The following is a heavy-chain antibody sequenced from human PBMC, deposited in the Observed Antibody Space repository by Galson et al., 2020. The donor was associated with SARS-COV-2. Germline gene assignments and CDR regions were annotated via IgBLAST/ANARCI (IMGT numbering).Heavy chain of an antibody. V-gene: IGHV4-59*01. Sequence: SETLSLTCTVSGGSISSYYWSWIRQPPGKGLEWIGYIYYSGSTNYNPSLKSRVTISVDTSKHQFSLKLSSVTAADTAVSSCSSHLNFAWLLFEGAFDIWGQGTMVTVSS. J-gene: IGHJ3*02. CDR2: IYYSGST. CDR3: SSHLNFAWLLFEGAFDI. D-gene: IGHD3-9*01. CDR1: GGSISSYY.